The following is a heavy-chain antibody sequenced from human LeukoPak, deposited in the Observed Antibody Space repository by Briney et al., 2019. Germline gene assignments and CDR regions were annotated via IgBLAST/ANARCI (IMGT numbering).Heavy chain of an antibody. V-gene: IGHV4-31*03. J-gene: IGHJ4*02. CDR3: ARATLDSGYDSRGYYFDY. Sequence: SQTLSLTCTVSGGSISSGGYYWGWIRQHPGRGREGIGYIYYSGSTYYNPSLKSRVTISVDTSKNQFSLKLSSVTAADTAVYYCARATLDSGYDSRGYYFDYWGQGTLVTVSS. CDR1: GGSISSGGYY. CDR2: IYYSGST. D-gene: IGHD5-12*01.